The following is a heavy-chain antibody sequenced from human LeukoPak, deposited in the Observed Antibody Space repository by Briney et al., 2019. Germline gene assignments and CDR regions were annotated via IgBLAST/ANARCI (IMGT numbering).Heavy chain of an antibody. V-gene: IGHV4-34*01. CDR1: GGSFSGYY. D-gene: IGHD1-26*01. J-gene: IGHJ4*02. Sequence: SETLSLTCAVYGGSFSGYYWSWIRQPLGKGLEWIGEINHSGSTNYNPSLKSRVAISVDTSKNQFSLKLSSVTAADTAVYYCARRPRNSGSYDGPSGLDYWSQGTLVTVSS. CDR2: INHSGST. CDR3: ARRPRNSGSYDGPSGLDY.